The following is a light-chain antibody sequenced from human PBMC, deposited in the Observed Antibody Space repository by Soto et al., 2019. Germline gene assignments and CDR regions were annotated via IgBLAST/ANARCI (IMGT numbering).Light chain of an antibody. CDR2: EVT. Sequence: QSVLTQPPSASGSPGQSVTISCTGTSSDVGGYDYVSWYQQHPGKAPKLMIYEVTIRPSGVSDRFSGSKSGNTAPLTVSGLQADDEADYYCSSYAGNNNVIFGGGTKVTVL. CDR3: SSYAGNNNVI. V-gene: IGLV2-8*01. CDR1: SSDVGGYDY. J-gene: IGLJ2*01.